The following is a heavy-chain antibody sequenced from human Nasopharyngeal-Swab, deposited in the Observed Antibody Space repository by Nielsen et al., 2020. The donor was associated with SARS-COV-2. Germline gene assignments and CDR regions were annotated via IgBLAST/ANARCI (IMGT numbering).Heavy chain of an antibody. CDR2: IWYDGSNK. CDR3: AKGTGFGELEYWFDP. D-gene: IGHD3-10*01. CDR1: GFTFSSYG. V-gene: IGHV3-30*02. Sequence: GSLKISCAASGFTFSSYGMHWVRQAPGKGLEWVAVIWYDGSNKYYADSVKGRFTISRDNSKNTLYLQMNSLRAEDTAVYYCAKGTGFGELEYWFDPWGQGTLVTVSS. J-gene: IGHJ5*02.